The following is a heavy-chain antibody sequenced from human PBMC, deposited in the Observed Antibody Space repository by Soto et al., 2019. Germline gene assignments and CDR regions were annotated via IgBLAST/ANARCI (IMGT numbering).Heavy chain of an antibody. CDR1: GGSFSGYY. D-gene: IGHD3-16*02. CDR3: ARGRGSDYDYIWGSYRSYYFDY. Sequence: SETLSLTCAVYGGSFSGYYWSWIRQPPGKGLEWIGEINHSGSTNYNPSLKSRVTISVDTSKNQFSLKLSSVTAADTAVYYCARGRGSDYDYIWGSYRSYYFDYWGQGTLVTAPQ. J-gene: IGHJ4*02. V-gene: IGHV4-34*01. CDR2: INHSGST.